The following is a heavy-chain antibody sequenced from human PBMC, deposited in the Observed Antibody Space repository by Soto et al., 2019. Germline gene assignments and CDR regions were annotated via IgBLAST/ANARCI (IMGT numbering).Heavy chain of an antibody. Sequence: QVQLVQSGAEVKKPGASVKVSCKASGYTFTSYAMHWVRQAPGQRLEWMGWINAGNGNTKYSQKFQGRVTITRDTSASTAYMELSSLRSEDTAVYYCTRGPGGPDGPGDYWGQGTLVTVSS. J-gene: IGHJ4*02. CDR2: INAGNGNT. V-gene: IGHV1-3*01. CDR3: TRGPGGPDGPGDY. CDR1: GYTFTSYA. D-gene: IGHD2-15*01.